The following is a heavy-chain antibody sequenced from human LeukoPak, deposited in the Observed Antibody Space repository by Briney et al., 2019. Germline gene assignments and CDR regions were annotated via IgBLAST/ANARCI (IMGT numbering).Heavy chain of an antibody. V-gene: IGHV3-53*01. CDR3: ARVDSSGYYDY. CDR2: IYSGGST. J-gene: IGHJ4*02. CDR1: GFTVSSNY. Sequence: GGSLRLSCAASGFTVSSNYMSWVRQAPGKGLEWVSIIYSGGSTYYAGSVKGRLTISRDNSKNTLYLQMNSLRAQDTAVYYCARVDSSGYYDYWRQGTLATVSS. D-gene: IGHD3-22*01.